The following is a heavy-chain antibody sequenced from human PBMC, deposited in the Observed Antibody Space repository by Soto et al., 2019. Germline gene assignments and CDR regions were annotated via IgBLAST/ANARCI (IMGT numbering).Heavy chain of an antibody. CDR2: ISAYNGNT. CDR3: ARVFYGDYVVDYYFDY. V-gene: IGHV1-18*01. D-gene: IGHD4-17*01. J-gene: IGHJ4*02. Sequence: ASVKVSCKASGYTFTSYGISWVRQAPGQGLEWMGWISAYNGNTNYAQKLQGRVTMTTDTSTSTAYMELRSLRSDDTAVYYCARVFYGDYVVDYYFDYWGQGTLVTVSS. CDR1: GYTFTSYG.